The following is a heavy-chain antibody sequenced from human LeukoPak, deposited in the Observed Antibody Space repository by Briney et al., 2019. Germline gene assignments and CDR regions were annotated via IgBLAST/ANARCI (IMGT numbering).Heavy chain of an antibody. D-gene: IGHD3-10*01. V-gene: IGHV3-48*02. Sequence: GGSLRLSCAASGFTFSSHSMTWVRQAPGKGLEWVSYIDSSGRTIFYGDSVKGRFTISRDNAKNSLYLQMNSLRDEDTAVYYCTRDTTGVRGVIRFDYWGQGALVTVSS. CDR3: TRDTTGVRGVIRFDY. CDR1: GFTFSSHS. CDR2: IDSSGRTI. J-gene: IGHJ4*02.